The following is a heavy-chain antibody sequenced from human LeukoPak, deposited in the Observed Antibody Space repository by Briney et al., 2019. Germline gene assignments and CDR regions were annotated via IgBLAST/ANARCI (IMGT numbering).Heavy chain of an antibody. D-gene: IGHD4-17*01. CDR2: IDARSGIT. CDR3: ARTGPHYYYYGMDV. Sequence: GGSLRLSCAASGFTFTIFGLNWVRQAPGKGPEWVSYIDARSGITYYADSVQGRFTISRDNAKESVFLQMNSLRADDTAVYYCARTGPHYYYYGMDVWGQGTTVTVSS. J-gene: IGHJ6*02. CDR1: GFTFTIFG. V-gene: IGHV3-48*01.